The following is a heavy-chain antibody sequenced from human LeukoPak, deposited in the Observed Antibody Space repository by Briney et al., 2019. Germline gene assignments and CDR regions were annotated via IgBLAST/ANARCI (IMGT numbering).Heavy chain of an antibody. CDR3: ATRGWYCNWNDCPLDY. D-gene: IGHD1-20*01. V-gene: IGHV1-69*02. J-gene: IGHJ4*02. CDR2: IIPILGIA. CDR1: GGTFSSYT. Sequence: SVTVSCKASGGTFSSYTISWVRQAPGQGLEWMGRIIPILGIANYAQQFQGRVTITADKSTSTAYMELSSLRSEDTAVYYCATRGWYCNWNDCPLDYWGQGTLVTVSS.